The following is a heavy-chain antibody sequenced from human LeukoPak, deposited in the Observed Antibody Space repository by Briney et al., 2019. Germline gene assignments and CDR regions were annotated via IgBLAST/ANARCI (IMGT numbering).Heavy chain of an antibody. CDR2: MNPNSGNT. D-gene: IGHD6-13*01. V-gene: IGHV1-8*01. J-gene: IGHJ4*02. CDR1: GYTFTNYD. CDR3: ARGLRREQQLLRAFDY. Sequence: GASVRVSCKASGYTFTNYDINWVRQASGRGREGMGWMNPNSGNTGSPQKFQGRVTMTSNTSISTAYMELSSLKSEDTAVYYCARGLRREQQLLRAFDYWGQGTPVTVSS.